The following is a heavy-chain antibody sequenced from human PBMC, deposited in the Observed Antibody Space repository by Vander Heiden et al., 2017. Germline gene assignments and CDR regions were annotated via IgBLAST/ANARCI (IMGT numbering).Heavy chain of an antibody. Sequence: EVQLVESGGGLVKPGGPLSLSCAASGFPFSSYSMNWVRQAPGKGLEWVSSISSSSSYIYYADSVKGRFTISRDNAKNSLYLQMNSLRAEDTAVYYCARDEGYSYGTFDFDYWGQGTLVTVSS. CDR2: ISSSSSYI. V-gene: IGHV3-21*01. CDR3: ARDEGYSYGTFDFDY. J-gene: IGHJ4*02. CDR1: GFPFSSYS. D-gene: IGHD5-18*01.